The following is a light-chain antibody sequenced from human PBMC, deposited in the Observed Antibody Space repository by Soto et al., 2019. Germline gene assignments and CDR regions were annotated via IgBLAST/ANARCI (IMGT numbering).Light chain of an antibody. J-gene: IGKJ1*01. CDR2: AAS. Sequence: DFQMTQSPSSLSASIGDRVTITCRASQRISNYLNWYQVKQGKAPRLLIYAASYLQSGVPSRFRGSGSGTDFTLTITSLQPEDFATYYCQQSYNTFSWTCCQGTKVEIK. CDR1: QRISNY. V-gene: IGKV1-39*01. CDR3: QQSYNTFSWT.